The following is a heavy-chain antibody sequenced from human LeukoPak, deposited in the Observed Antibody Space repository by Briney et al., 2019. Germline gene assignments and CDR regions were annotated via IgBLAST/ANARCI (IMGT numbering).Heavy chain of an antibody. V-gene: IGHV1-69*04. D-gene: IGHD6-19*01. J-gene: IGHJ4*02. CDR1: VGTFSSYA. CDR2: IIPILGIA. CDR3: ARETVGIAEAGNSLPGDY. Sequence: SSVKVSCKASVGTFSSYAISWVRQAPGQGLEWMGRIIPILGIANYAQKYQGRVTITADKSTSTAYMELSSLRSEDTAVHYCARETVGIAEAGNSLPGDYWGQGALVTVSS.